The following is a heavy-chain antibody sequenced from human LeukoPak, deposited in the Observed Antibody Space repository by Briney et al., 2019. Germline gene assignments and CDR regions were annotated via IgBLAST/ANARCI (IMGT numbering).Heavy chain of an antibody. J-gene: IGHJ2*01. CDR1: GGSISSSSYY. D-gene: IGHD3-16*02. V-gene: IGHV4-39*01. CDR2: IYYGGST. Sequence: SETLSLTCTVSGGSISSSSYYWGWIRQPPGKGLEWIGSIYYGGSTYYNPSLKSRVTISVDTSKNQFSLKLSSVTAADTAVYYCATTYYDYVWGSYRLVARTFDLWAVAPWSLSPQ. CDR3: ATTYYDYVWGSYRLVARTFDL.